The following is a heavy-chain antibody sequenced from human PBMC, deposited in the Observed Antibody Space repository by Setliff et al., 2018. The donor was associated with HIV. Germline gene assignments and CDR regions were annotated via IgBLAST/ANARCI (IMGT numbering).Heavy chain of an antibody. CDR2: ISPDGSEK. V-gene: IGHV3-7*05. Sequence: PGGSLRLSCATTGFTFRDYWMTWVRQAPGGGLQWVASISPDGSEKSLVDSVMGRFTISRDNAKNTLYLQMSSLRDEDTAVYYCAKVFLFGIDVFDIWGQGTMVTVSS. J-gene: IGHJ3*02. D-gene: IGHD3-16*01. CDR3: AKVFLFGIDVFDI. CDR1: GFTFRDYW.